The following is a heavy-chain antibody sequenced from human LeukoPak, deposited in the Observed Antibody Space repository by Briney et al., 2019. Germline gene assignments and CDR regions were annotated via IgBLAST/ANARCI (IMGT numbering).Heavy chain of an antibody. V-gene: IGHV3-23*01. CDR2: IYNAGATT. J-gene: IGHJ4*02. CDR3: VRVVAGKEAY. CDR1: GFTFSSYT. D-gene: IGHD6-19*01. Sequence: GGSLRLSCAASGFTFSSYTMSWVRRPPGKGLKWVSDIYNAGATTYYGDSVKGRFTISRDNSKNTLYLQMSRLRAEDTAVYYCVRVVAGKEAYWGQGILVTVSS.